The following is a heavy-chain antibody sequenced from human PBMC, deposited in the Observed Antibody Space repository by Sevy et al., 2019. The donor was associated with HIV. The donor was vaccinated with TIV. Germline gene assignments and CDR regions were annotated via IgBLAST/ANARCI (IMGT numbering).Heavy chain of an antibody. V-gene: IGHV4-31*03. Sequence: SETLSLTCTVSGGPIVSGGWHWNWVRQQPGKGLEWLGYIYHSGITYYNPSLKSRLTLSLDTSKNQFSLKLTSASAADTAIYYCARGTYYNVREWGQGTLVTVSS. CDR2: IYHSGIT. CDR3: ARGTYYNVRE. D-gene: IGHD3-10*01. CDR1: GGPIVSGGWH. J-gene: IGHJ4*02.